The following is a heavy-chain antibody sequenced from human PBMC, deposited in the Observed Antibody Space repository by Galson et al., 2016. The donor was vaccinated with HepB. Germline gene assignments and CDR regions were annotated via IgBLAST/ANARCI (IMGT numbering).Heavy chain of an antibody. D-gene: IGHD3-22*01. CDR2: INPNSDGT. Sequence: SVKVSCKASGYTFTGHNIHWVRQAAGHGLEWMGWINPNSDGTIYAQSFQGRVTTTRDTSISTASRALSRLRSDDTAVYYCARGPLGYYYDRSGSLDFWGQGTLVTVSS. V-gene: IGHV1-2*02. CDR3: ARGPLGYYYDRSGSLDF. CDR1: GYTFTGHN. J-gene: IGHJ4*02.